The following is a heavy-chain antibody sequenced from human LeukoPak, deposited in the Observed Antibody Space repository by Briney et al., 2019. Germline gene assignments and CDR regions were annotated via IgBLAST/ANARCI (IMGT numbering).Heavy chain of an antibody. D-gene: IGHD2-2*01. V-gene: IGHV1-69*05. CDR1: VGTFSSYA. J-gene: IGHJ5*02. CDR2: IIPIFGTA. Sequence: ASVKVSCKASVGTFSSYAISWVQQAPGQGLEWMGGIIPIFGTANYAQKFQGRVTIATDESTSTAYMELSSLRSEDTAVYYCARGGYCSSTSCSPNWFDPWGQGTLVTVSS. CDR3: ARGGYCSSTSCSPNWFDP.